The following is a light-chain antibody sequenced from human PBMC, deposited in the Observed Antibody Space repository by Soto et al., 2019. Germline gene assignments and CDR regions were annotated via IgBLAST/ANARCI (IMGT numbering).Light chain of an antibody. Sequence: QSALTQPASVSGSPGQSISISCIGTSSDVGGYNFVSWYQQHPGKAPKLMIYDVTNRPSGVSNRFSGSKSGNTASLTISGLQAEDEADYYCSSYTSSGTDVFGTGTKVTAL. J-gene: IGLJ1*01. V-gene: IGLV2-14*01. CDR3: SSYTSSGTDV. CDR1: SSDVGGYNF. CDR2: DVT.